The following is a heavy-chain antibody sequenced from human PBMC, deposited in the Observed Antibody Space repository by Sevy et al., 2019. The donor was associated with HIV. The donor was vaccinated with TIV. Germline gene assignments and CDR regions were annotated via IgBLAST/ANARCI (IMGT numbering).Heavy chain of an antibody. CDR1: GFTFSNFA. Sequence: GGSLRLSCAASGFTFSNFAMSWVRQAPGKRLEWVSTITDSEKTYYTESVKGRFSISRDISKNTRFLQMNSLRTEYTAVYYCALGRQQWPTDFWGQGTLVTVSS. CDR2: ITDSEKT. V-gene: IGHV3-23*01. D-gene: IGHD6-13*01. J-gene: IGHJ4*02. CDR3: ALGRQQWPTDF.